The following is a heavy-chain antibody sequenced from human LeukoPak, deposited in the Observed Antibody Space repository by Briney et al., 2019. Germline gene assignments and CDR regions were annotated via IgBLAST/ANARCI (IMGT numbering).Heavy chain of an antibody. V-gene: IGHV3-30-3*01. Sequence: PGGSLRLSCAASRFTFSSYPMHWVRQAPGKGLEWVAFISFDGSNKYYADSVKGRFSISRDNSKNTLYLQMNSLRAEDTAVYYCASGRASSGYFWGQGTLVTVSS. J-gene: IGHJ4*02. CDR3: ASGRASSGYF. CDR1: RFTFSSYP. D-gene: IGHD3-22*01. CDR2: ISFDGSNK.